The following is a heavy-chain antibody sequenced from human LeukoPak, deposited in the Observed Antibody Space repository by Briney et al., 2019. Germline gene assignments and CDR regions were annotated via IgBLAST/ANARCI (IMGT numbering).Heavy chain of an antibody. J-gene: IGHJ6*03. CDR1: GYTFTSYD. Sequence: ASVKVSCKASGYTFTSYDINWVRQATGQGLEWMGWMNPNSGNTGYAQKFQGRVTMTRNTSISTAYMELSSLRSEDTAVYYCARWGSMVRGDERRRYYYYMDVWGKGTTVTISS. CDR2: MNPNSGNT. CDR3: ARWGSMVRGDERRRYYYYMDV. V-gene: IGHV1-8*01. D-gene: IGHD3-10*01.